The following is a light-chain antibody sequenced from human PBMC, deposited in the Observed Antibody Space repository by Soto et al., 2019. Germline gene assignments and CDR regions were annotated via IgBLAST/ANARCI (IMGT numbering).Light chain of an antibody. CDR1: QNVNNC. J-gene: IGKJ1*01. Sequence: DIQMTQSPSTLSASVGDRVTITCRASQNVNNCLAWYQQKPGKAPKLLIHKASNLESGVPSRFSGSGSGTVFSLTISSLQPDYFATYYCQQYNSYLTFGQGTKVEIK. CDR3: QQYNSYLT. V-gene: IGKV1-5*03. CDR2: KAS.